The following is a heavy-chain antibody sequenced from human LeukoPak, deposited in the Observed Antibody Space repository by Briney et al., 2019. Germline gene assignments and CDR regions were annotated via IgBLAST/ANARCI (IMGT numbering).Heavy chain of an antibody. Sequence: SETLSLTCPVSGGSISSYYWSWIRQPPGKGLEWIGYIYYSGSTNYNPSLKSRVTISVDTSKNQFSLKLSSVTAADTAVYYCAREGHYYDSSGYYSRGLHYWGQGTLVTVSS. CDR1: GGSISSYY. CDR2: IYYSGST. V-gene: IGHV4-59*01. J-gene: IGHJ4*02. CDR3: AREGHYYDSSGYYSRGLHY. D-gene: IGHD3-22*01.